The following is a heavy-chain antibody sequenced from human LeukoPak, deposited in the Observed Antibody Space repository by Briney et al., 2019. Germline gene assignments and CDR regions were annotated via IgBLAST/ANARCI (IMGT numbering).Heavy chain of an antibody. J-gene: IGHJ4*02. CDR1: GDSVSSNSAA. V-gene: IGHV6-1*01. CDR3: ARVPLSTGRGYDSSGYTYYFDY. D-gene: IGHD3-22*01. Sequence: SQTLSLTCAISGDSVSSNSAAWNWIRQSPSRGLEWLGSTYYRSKWYNDYAVSVKSRITINPDTSKNQFSLQLNSVTPEDTAVYYCARVPLSTGRGYDSSGYTYYFDYWGQGTLVTVSS. CDR2: TYYRSKWYN.